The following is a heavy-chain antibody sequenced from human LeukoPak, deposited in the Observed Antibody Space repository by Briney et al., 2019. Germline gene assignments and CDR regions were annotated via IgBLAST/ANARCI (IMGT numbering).Heavy chain of an antibody. CDR1: RFAFSDHY. J-gene: IGHJ3*02. CDR3: ARVGDYYDTRGFSSDAFDI. V-gene: IGHV3-72*01. Sequence: GRSLRLLCAACRFAFSDHYMDWVRQAPGKGLEWVARIRNRAKSYTTQYAPSVKDRFTISRDDSRNSVYLQMNSLKTEDTAVYFCARVGDYYDTRGFSSDAFDIWGLGTMVTVSS. D-gene: IGHD3-22*01. CDR2: IRNRAKSYTT.